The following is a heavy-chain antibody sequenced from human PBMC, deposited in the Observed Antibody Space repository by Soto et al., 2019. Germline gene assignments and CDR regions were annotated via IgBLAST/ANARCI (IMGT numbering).Heavy chain of an antibody. Sequence: SGPTLVNPTQSFTLTCTFSRSPLTTSGLSLSWMPQPLGTARVWLARIDWDDDKYYSTSLKTRLTMSKDTSKNQVVLTMTNMDPVDTATYYCARARQYYYAMDVWGQGTTV. J-gene: IGHJ6*02. CDR2: IDWDDDK. CDR1: RSPLTTSGLS. CDR3: ARARQYYYAMDV. V-gene: IGHV2-70*11.